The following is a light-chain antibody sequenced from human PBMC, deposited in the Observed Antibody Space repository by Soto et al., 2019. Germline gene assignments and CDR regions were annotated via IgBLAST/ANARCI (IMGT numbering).Light chain of an antibody. J-gene: IGKJ2*01. V-gene: IGKV3-15*01. CDR2: GAS. CDR1: QSVCSN. Sequence: EIVMTQSPATLSVSPAERATLSCRASQSVCSNLAWYQQKPGQAPRHLIYGASTRATGIPARFSGSGSGTELTLTISSLQSEDFAVYYCQQYNNWPPYTFGQGTKLEIK. CDR3: QQYNNWPPYT.